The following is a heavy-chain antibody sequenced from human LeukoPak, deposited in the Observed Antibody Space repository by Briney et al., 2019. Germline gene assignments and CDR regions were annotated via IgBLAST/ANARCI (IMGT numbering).Heavy chain of an antibody. CDR1: GYTFTGYY. V-gene: IGHV1-2*04. D-gene: IGHD2-15*01. CDR3: ARAPPVYCSGGRCYSRSGGDFAY. CDR2: INPNSGGT. Sequence: ASVKVSCKASGYTFTGYYMHWVRQAPGQGLEWMGWINPNSGGTNYARKFQGWVTMTRDTSISPAYMELSGLRSDATAVYSCARAPPVYCSGGRCYSRSGGDFAYWGQGTLVTASS. J-gene: IGHJ4*02.